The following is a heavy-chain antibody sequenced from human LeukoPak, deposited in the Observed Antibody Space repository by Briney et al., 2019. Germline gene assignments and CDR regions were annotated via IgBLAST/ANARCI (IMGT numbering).Heavy chain of an antibody. D-gene: IGHD6-19*01. J-gene: IGHJ4*03. CDR2: VDPEDGET. CDR3: ATAPLFIAVAGKSGY. V-gene: IGHV1-69-2*01. Sequence: ASVKISCKVSGYTFTDYYMHRVQQAPGKGLEWMGLVDPEDGETIYAEKFQGRVTITADTSTDTAYMELSSLRSEDTAVYYCATAPLFIAVAGKSGYWGQGNLVNVSP. CDR1: GYTFTDYY.